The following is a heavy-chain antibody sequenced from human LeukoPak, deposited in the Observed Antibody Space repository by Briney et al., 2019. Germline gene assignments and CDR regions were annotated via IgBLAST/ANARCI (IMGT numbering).Heavy chain of an antibody. CDR2: ISGSGGST. CDR1: GGTFSSYA. D-gene: IGHD1-7*01. V-gene: IGHV3-23*01. J-gene: IGHJ4*02. CDR3: AKDQVELEGGVDY. Sequence: GSSVKVSCTASGGTFSSYAMSWVRQAPGKGLEWVSAISGSGGSTYYADSVKGRFTISRDNSKNTLYLQMNSLRAEDTAVYYCAKDQVELEGGVDYWGQGTLVTVSS.